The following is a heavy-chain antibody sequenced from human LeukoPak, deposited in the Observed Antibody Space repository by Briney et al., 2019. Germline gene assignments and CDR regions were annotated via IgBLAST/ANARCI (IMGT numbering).Heavy chain of an antibody. CDR3: AKTRISRVDTAMVI. CDR2: ISYDGSNK. Sequence: GRSLRLSCAASGFTFSSYAMHWVRQAPGKGLEWVAVISYDGSNKYYADSVKGRFTIFRDNSKNTLYLQMNSLRAEDTAVYYCAKTRISRVDTAMVIWGQGTLVTVSS. V-gene: IGHV3-30-3*02. J-gene: IGHJ4*02. D-gene: IGHD5-18*01. CDR1: GFTFSSYA.